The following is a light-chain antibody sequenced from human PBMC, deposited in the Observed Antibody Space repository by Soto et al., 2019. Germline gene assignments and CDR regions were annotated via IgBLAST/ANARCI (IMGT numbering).Light chain of an antibody. V-gene: IGLV2-8*01. J-gene: IGLJ2*01. CDR3: TSYAGSNNFVV. Sequence: QSVLTQPPSASGSPGQSVTISCTGTSSDVGGYNYVSWYQQHPGKAPKLMIYEVSKRSSGVPDRFSGSKSGNTASLTVSGLQAEDEADYYCTSYAGSNNFVVFGGGTKVTV. CDR2: EVS. CDR1: SSDVGGYNY.